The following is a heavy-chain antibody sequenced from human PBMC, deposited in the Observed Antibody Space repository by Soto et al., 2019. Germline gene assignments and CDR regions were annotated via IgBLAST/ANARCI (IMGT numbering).Heavy chain of an antibody. CDR3: ARTASYWHGGGGWFDP. Sequence: EVQLVESGGGLVQPGGSLRLSCAASGFTFSAYDMHWVRQPTGKGLEWVSAIGTQHDTYYPDSVKGRFTISRENAKKSLYLQMNSLRTGDTAVYYCARTASYWHGGGGWFDPWGQGTLVTVSS. CDR1: GFTFSAYD. CDR2: IGTQHDT. J-gene: IGHJ5*02. V-gene: IGHV3-13*01. D-gene: IGHD2-8*02.